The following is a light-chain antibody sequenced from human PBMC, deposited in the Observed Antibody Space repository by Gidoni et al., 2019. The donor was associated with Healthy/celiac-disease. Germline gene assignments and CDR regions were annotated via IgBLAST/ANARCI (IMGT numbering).Light chain of an antibody. CDR3: QQYGSSRT. V-gene: IGKV3-20*01. CDR1: QSVSSSY. Sequence: IVLTQSPGTLSLSPGERATLSCRASQSVSSSYLAWYQQKPGQAPRLLIYDASSRATGIPDRFSGSGSGTDFTLTISRLEPEDFAVYYCQQYGSSRTFGQGTKVEIK. J-gene: IGKJ1*01. CDR2: DAS.